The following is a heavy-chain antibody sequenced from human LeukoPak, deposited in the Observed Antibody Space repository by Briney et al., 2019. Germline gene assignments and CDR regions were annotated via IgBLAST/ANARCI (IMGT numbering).Heavy chain of an antibody. D-gene: IGHD1-26*01. J-gene: IGHJ4*02. CDR3: ARELTQSGSYYGDFDY. CDR2: INPNSGGT. CDR1: GYTFTGYY. V-gene: IGHV1-2*02. Sequence: GASVKVSCKASGYTFTGYYMHWVRQAPGQGLEWMGWINPNSGGTNYAQKFQGRVIMTRDTSISTAHMELSRLRSDDTAVYYCARELTQSGSYYGDFDYWGQGTLVTVSS.